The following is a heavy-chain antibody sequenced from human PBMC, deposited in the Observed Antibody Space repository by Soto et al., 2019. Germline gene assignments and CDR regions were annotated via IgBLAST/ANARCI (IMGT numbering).Heavy chain of an antibody. CDR1: SGSISSSNW. J-gene: IGHJ5*02. D-gene: IGHD6-13*01. Sequence: SETLSLTCAVSSGSISSSNWWSWVRQPPGKGLEWIGEIYHSGSTNYNPSLKSRVTISVDKSKNQFSLKLSSVTAADTAVYYCARDIVVGQQLAGFRWFDPWGQGTLVTVSS. CDR2: IYHSGST. CDR3: ARDIVVGQQLAGFRWFDP. V-gene: IGHV4-4*02.